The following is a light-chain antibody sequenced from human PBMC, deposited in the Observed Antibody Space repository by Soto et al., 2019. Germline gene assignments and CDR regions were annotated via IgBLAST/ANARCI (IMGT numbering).Light chain of an antibody. J-gene: IGLJ1*01. CDR3: ASRDDSLNGPV. V-gene: IGLV1-44*01. CDR2: TTP. Sequence: QSVLTQPPSASGTPGQRVTISCSGSSSNVGGNPVNWYQHVPTTAPKLLIYTTPQRPSGVPDRFSGSKSGTSASLAISGLQSEDEADYYCASRDDSLNGPVFGTGTKVTVL. CDR1: SSNVGGNP.